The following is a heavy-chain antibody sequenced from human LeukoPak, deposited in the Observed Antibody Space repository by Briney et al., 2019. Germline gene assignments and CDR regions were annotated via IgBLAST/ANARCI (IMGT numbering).Heavy chain of an antibody. CDR2: LYSGGNT. CDR3: ARLSDSSTYGAFDI. Sequence: GRSLRHSRAAARVTLSTNYMGCVRQTPGKKLEWVSVLYSGGNTYYPDSVKGRFTISRDNSQNTLYLQMDSLRPEDTAVYYCARLSDSSTYGAFDIWGHGTMVFVSS. D-gene: IGHD3-22*01. CDR1: RVTLSTNY. J-gene: IGHJ3*02. V-gene: IGHV3-66*02.